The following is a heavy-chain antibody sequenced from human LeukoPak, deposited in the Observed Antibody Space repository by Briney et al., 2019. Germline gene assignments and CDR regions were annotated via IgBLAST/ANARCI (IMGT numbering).Heavy chain of an antibody. J-gene: IGHJ4*02. CDR3: ARDCDRSGYYCY. D-gene: IGHD3-22*01. Sequence: GASVTVSFKASGYTFTSLGISWVRQAPGQGLEWMGWISGDNGNTYYAQKLQGRVTLTTDTSTSTAYMELRSLRSDDTAVYYCARDCDRSGYYCYWGQGTQVTVSS. V-gene: IGHV1-18*01. CDR1: GYTFTSLG. CDR2: ISGDNGNT.